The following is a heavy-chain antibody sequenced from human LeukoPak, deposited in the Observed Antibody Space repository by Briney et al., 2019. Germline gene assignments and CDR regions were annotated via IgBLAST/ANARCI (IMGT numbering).Heavy chain of an antibody. D-gene: IGHD4-17*01. Sequence: PSETLSLTCTVSGGSISSSSYYWGWIRQPPGKGLEWIGSIYYSGSTYYNPSLKSRVTISVDTYKNQFSLKLSSVTAADTAVYYCARVLAGDYGDYPDAFDIWGQGTMVTVSS. CDR2: IYYSGST. J-gene: IGHJ3*02. V-gene: IGHV4-39*07. CDR3: ARVLAGDYGDYPDAFDI. CDR1: GGSISSSSYY.